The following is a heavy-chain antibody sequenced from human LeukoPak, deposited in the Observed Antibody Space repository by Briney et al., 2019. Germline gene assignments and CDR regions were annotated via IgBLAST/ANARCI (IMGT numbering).Heavy chain of an antibody. CDR1: GFTFSSYS. Sequence: GGSLRLSCAASGFTFSSYSMNWVRQAPGKGPEWVSYISSSSSTIYYADSVKGRFTISRDNAKNSLYLQMNSLRDEDTAVYYCARENYYDSSGYYWGQGTLVTVSS. J-gene: IGHJ4*02. V-gene: IGHV3-48*02. D-gene: IGHD3-22*01. CDR3: ARENYYDSSGYY. CDR2: ISSSSSTI.